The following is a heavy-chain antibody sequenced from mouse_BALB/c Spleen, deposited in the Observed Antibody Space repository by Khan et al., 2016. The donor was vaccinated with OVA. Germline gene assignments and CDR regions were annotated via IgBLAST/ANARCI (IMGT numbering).Heavy chain of an antibody. Sequence: VQLKQSGAELAKPGASVKMSCKASGYTFTTYWMHWVKQRPGQGLEWIGYINPTSGYTDYNEKFKDRATLSADKSSSTAYMQLSSLTSEDSAVYYCTRDRIDYWGQGTTLTLSS. CDR2: INPTSGYT. J-gene: IGHJ2*01. V-gene: IGHV1-7*01. CDR1: GYTFTTYW. CDR3: TRDRIDY.